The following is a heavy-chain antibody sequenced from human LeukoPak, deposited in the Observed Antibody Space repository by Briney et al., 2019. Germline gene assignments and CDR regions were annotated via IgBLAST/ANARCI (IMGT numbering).Heavy chain of an antibody. V-gene: IGHV1-18*01. CDR3: ARMELELLWFGEDWFDP. Sequence: GPVKVSCKASGYTFTSYGISWVRQAPGQGLEWMGWISAYNGNTNYAQKLQGRVTMTTDTSTSTAYMELRSLRSDDTAVYYCARMELELLWFGEDWFDPWGQGTLVTVSS. J-gene: IGHJ5*02. CDR2: ISAYNGNT. CDR1: GYTFTSYG. D-gene: IGHD3-10*01.